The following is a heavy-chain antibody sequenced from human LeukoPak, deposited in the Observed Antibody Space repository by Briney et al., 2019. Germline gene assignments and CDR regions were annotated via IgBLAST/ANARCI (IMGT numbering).Heavy chain of an antibody. D-gene: IGHD6-13*01. Sequence: TPSETLSLTCTVSGGSISSYYWSWIRQPAGKGLEWIGRIYTSGSTNYNPSLKSRVTMSVDTSKNQFSLKLSSVTAADTAVYYCARLSSSWYFGDFDIWGQGTMVTVSS. CDR3: ARLSSSWYFGDFDI. V-gene: IGHV4-4*07. J-gene: IGHJ3*02. CDR2: IYTSGST. CDR1: GGSISSYY.